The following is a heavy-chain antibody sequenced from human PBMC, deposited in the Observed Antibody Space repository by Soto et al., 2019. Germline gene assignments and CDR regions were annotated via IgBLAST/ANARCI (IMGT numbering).Heavy chain of an antibody. CDR1: GGSISSGDYY. D-gene: IGHD3-22*01. CDR3: ARYLDYYDSSGYPLYYFDY. CDR2: IYYSGST. Sequence: SETLSLTCTVSGGSISSGDYYWSWIRQPPGKGLEWIGYIYYSGSTNYNPSLKSRVTISVDTSKNQFSLKLSSVTAADTAVYYCARYLDYYDSSGYPLYYFDYWGQGTLVTVSS. J-gene: IGHJ4*02. V-gene: IGHV4-61*08.